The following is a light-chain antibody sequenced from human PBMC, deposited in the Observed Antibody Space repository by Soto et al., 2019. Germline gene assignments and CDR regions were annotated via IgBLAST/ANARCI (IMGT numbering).Light chain of an antibody. CDR3: HVWDSSSEHV. V-gene: IGLV3-21*02. CDR1: NIGSKS. J-gene: IGLJ1*01. CDR2: DDS. Sequence: SYELTQPPSVSVAPGQTARITCGGNNIGSKSVHWYQQKPGQAPVLVVDDDSDRPSGIPKRFSGSNSGNTATLTISRVEAGDEADYFCHVWDSSSEHVFGTGTKLTVL.